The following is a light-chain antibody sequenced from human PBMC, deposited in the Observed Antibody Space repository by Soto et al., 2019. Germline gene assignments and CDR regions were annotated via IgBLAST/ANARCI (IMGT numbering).Light chain of an antibody. J-gene: IGKJ1*01. CDR1: QRVSNTY. V-gene: IGKV3-20*01. Sequence: EIVLAQSPGTLSLSPVERATLSCRASQRVSNTYLAWYQQKPGQAPRLLIYGASSRATGIPDRFSGSGSGTDFTLTISRLEPEDFAVYYCQQYGSSGTFGQGTKVDIK. CDR3: QQYGSSGT. CDR2: GAS.